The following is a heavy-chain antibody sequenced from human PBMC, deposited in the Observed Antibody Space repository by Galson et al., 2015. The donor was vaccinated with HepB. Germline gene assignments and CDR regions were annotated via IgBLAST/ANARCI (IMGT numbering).Heavy chain of an antibody. J-gene: IGHJ4*02. D-gene: IGHD3-10*01. V-gene: IGHV3-23*01. CDR3: AKNINPYGSGSYYNPGYFDY. CDR2: ISGSGGST. CDR1: GFTFSSYA. Sequence: SLRLSCAASGFTFSSYAMSWVRQAPGKGLEWVSAISGSGGSTYYADSVKGRFTISRDNSKNTLYLQMNSLRAEDTAVYYCAKNINPYGSGSYYNPGYFDYWGQGTLVTVSS.